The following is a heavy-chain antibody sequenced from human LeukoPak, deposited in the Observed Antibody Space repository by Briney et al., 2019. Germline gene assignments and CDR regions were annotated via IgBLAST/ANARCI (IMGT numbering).Heavy chain of an antibody. V-gene: IGHV4-39*01. CDR2: IYYSGTT. J-gene: IGHJ3*02. CDR1: GFSIISSTYY. Sequence: SETLSLTCTVSGFSIISSTYYWGWIRQPPGKGLEWIGSIYYSGTTYYNPSLKSRVTISVDTSRNQFSLKLGSVTAADTAVFHCARHSRGYYDSTGYYYGSHAFDIWGQGTMVTVSS. CDR3: ARHSRGYYDSTGYYYGSHAFDI. D-gene: IGHD3-22*01.